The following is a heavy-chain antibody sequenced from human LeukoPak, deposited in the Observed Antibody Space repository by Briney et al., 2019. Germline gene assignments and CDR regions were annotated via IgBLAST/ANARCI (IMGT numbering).Heavy chain of an antibody. D-gene: IGHD3-10*01. Sequence: GRSLRLSCAASGFTFSSYGMHWVRQAPGKGLEWVAVIWYDGGNKYYADSVKGRFTISRDNSKNTLYLQMNSLRAEDTAVYYCARDGSGRWYFDYWGQGTLVTVSS. CDR2: IWYDGGNK. V-gene: IGHV3-33*01. CDR1: GFTFSSYG. J-gene: IGHJ4*02. CDR3: ARDGSGRWYFDY.